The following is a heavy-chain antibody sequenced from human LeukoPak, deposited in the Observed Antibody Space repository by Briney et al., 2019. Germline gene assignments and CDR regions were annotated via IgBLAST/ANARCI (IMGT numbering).Heavy chain of an antibody. J-gene: IGHJ4*02. Sequence: PGRSLRLSCAASGFTFSSYGMHWVRQAPGKGLEWVAVIWYEGSNKYYADSVKGRFTISRDNYKHTLYREMNSLRGEDTAVYYCARDRGWAYSGYDSDYWGQGTLVTVSS. D-gene: IGHD5-12*01. CDR3: ARDRGWAYSGYDSDY. V-gene: IGHV3-33*01. CDR2: IWYEGSNK. CDR1: GFTFSSYG.